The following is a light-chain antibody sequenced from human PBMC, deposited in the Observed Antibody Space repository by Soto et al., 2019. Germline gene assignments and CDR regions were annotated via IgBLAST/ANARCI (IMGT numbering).Light chain of an antibody. V-gene: IGLV2-14*01. CDR1: SSDVVGYYH. CDR2: EVS. Sequence: QSALTQPASVSGSPGQSITISCTGTSSDVVGYYHVSWYQQHPGKAPKLMIYEVSNRPSGVSNRFSGSKSANTASLTISGLQAEDEADYYCSSYTSSSTLVFGGGTKLTVL. J-gene: IGLJ3*02. CDR3: SSYTSSSTLV.